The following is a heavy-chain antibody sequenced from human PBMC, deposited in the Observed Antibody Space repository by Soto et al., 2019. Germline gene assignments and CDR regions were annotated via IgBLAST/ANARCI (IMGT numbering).Heavy chain of an antibody. CDR1: GCSNSSYY. J-gene: IGHJ6*02. CDR2: IYTSGST. D-gene: IGHD3-10*01. CDR3: ARDDTYCSGRPPYYYYGMDV. V-gene: IGHV4-4*07. Sequence: SETLSLTCPFSGCSNSSYYWSWIRQPAGTGLEWIGRIYTSGSTNYNPSLKSRVTMSVDTSKNQFSLKLSSVTAADTAVYYCARDDTYCSGRPPYYYYGMDVWGQGTTVTV.